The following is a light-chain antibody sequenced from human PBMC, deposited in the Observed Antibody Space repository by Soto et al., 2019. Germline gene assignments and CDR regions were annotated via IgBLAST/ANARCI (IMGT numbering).Light chain of an antibody. V-gene: IGKV1-27*01. CDR3: QKYDNAPFT. CDR2: GAS. Sequence: DIQLTQSPSSMSASVGDRVTITCRSSQGISNYLAWYQQKPGKVPSLLIYGASTLHSGVPSRFSGSGSGTDFTLTISSLQPEDVATYFCQKYDNAPFTFGPGTKVEI. CDR1: QGISNY. J-gene: IGKJ3*01.